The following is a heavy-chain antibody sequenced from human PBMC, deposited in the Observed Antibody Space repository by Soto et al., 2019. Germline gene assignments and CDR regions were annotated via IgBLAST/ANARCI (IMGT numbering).Heavy chain of an antibody. D-gene: IGHD2-2*01. CDR1: GYTFTGYY. Sequence: ASVKVSCKASGYTFTGYYMHWVRQAKGQGLEWMGWINPNSGGTNYAQKVQGRVTMPRDTSTSTAYMELSRLSYDDTAVYYCARADIVVVPAADWYYGMDVWGPGPTFTGSS. V-gene: IGHV1-2*02. CDR2: INPNSGGT. CDR3: ARADIVVVPAADWYYGMDV. J-gene: IGHJ6*02.